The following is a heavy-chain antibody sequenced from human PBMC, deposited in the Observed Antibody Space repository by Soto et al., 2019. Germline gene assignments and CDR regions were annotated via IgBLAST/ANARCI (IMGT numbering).Heavy chain of an antibody. D-gene: IGHD3-10*01. J-gene: IGHJ4*02. V-gene: IGHV1-18*01. CDR1: GYTFSTYS. CDR2: INVYNGNT. CDR3: ARAGIRGITVGDS. Sequence: QVQLVQSGGEVKKPGASLKVSCKTSGYTFSTYSITWVRQAPGQGLEWMGWINVYNGNTNSTQKLQGRVTMTTDTSKSTAYMELRSLRSDDTAVYYCARAGIRGITVGDSWGQGTLVTVSS.